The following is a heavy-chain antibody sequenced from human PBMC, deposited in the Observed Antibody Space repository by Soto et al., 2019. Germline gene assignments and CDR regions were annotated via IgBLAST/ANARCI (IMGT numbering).Heavy chain of an antibody. J-gene: IGHJ4*02. Sequence: SETLSLTCTVSGGSISSGDYYWSWIRQPPGKGLEWIGYIYYSGSTYYNPSLKSRVTISVDTSKNQFSLKLSSVTAADTAVYYCARGKRGFNYYDSSGPFDYWGQGTLVTVSS. D-gene: IGHD3-22*01. CDR3: ARGKRGFNYYDSSGPFDY. CDR1: GGSISSGDYY. V-gene: IGHV4-30-4*01. CDR2: IYYSGST.